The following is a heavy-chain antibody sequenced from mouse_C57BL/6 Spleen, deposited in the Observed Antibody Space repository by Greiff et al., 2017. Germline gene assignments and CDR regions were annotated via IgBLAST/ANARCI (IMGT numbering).Heavy chain of an antibody. V-gene: IGHV3-1*01. CDR1: GYSITSGYD. CDR2: ISYSGST. CDR3: ARVSAPDPGFAY. J-gene: IGHJ3*01. Sequence: VQLKESGPGMVKPSQSLSLTCTVTGYSITSGYDWHWIRHFPGNKLEWMGYISYSGSTNYNPSLKSRISITHDTSKNHFFLKLNSVTTEDTATYYCARVSAPDPGFAYWGQGTLVTVSA.